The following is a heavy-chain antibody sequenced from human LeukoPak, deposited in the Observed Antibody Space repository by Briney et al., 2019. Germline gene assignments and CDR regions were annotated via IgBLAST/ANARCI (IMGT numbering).Heavy chain of an antibody. D-gene: IGHD6-19*01. J-gene: IGHJ6*03. CDR2: IYYSGST. Sequence: SETLSLTCTVSGGFISSYYWSWIRQPPGKGLEWIGYIYYSGSTNYNPSLKSRVTISVDTSKNQFSLKLSSVTAADTAVYYCAREGYSSGWYLGNYYYYYMDVWGKGTTVTVSS. CDR3: AREGYSSGWYLGNYYYYYMDV. V-gene: IGHV4-59*01. CDR1: GGFISSYY.